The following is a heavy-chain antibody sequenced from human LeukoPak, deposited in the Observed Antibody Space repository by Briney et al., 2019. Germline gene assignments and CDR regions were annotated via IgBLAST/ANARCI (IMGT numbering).Heavy chain of an antibody. D-gene: IGHD3-10*01. J-gene: IGHJ4*02. CDR3: ARDLVMVRGVNFIFDY. V-gene: IGHV4-30-2*01. CDR1: GGSISSGGYY. Sequence: PSQTLSLTCTVSGGSISSGGYYWSWIRQPPGKGLEWIGYIYHSGSTYYNPSLKSRVTISVDTSKNQFSLKLSSVTAADTAVYYCARDLVMVRGVNFIFDYWGQGTLVTVSS. CDR2: IYHSGST.